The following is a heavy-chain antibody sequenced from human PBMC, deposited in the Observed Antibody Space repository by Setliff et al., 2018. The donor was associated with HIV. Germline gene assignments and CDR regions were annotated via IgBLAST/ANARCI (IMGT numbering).Heavy chain of an antibody. CDR2: IQGDGSRT. J-gene: IGHJ4*02. V-gene: IGHV3-43D*04. Sequence: PGGSLRLSCAVSGFTFSDYYMSWVRQAPGKALEWVSLIQGDGSRTYYADSVKGRFTISRDNRKNSLYLQMNSLTDEDAAWYYCAKELDCGGDCFAYFDSWGQGTLVTVSS. CDR1: GFTFSDYY. D-gene: IGHD2-21*02. CDR3: AKELDCGGDCFAYFDS.